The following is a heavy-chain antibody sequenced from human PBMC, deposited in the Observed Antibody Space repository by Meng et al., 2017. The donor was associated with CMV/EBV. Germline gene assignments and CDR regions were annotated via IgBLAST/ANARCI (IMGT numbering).Heavy chain of an antibody. J-gene: IGHJ4*02. CDR1: GGFFSGFF. V-gene: IGHV4-4*07. Sequence: VQPQESGPGLVKPSETLFLTCSVSGGFFSGFFWTWIRPPAGKGLEWIGRIYSTGGTNYNPSFESRVTVSLDGSNNQFSLKLNSVTAADTAIYYCARERGDDSGYNFDSWGQGTLVTVSS. D-gene: IGHD3-22*01. CDR2: IYSTGGT. CDR3: ARERGDDSGYNFDS.